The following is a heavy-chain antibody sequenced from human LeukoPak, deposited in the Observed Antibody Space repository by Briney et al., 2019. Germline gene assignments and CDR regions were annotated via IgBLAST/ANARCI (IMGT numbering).Heavy chain of an antibody. CDR2: IYSGGST. J-gene: IGHJ3*01. V-gene: IGHV3-66*01. CDR1: GFTFSSYE. CDR3: AREKDNWGIHGFDF. D-gene: IGHD3-16*01. Sequence: PGGSLRLSCAASGFTFSSYEMNWVRQAPGKGLEWVSVIYSGGSTYYADSVKGRFTISRDNSKNTLYLQMNSLRAEDTAVYYCAREKDNWGIHGFDFWGQGTMVTVSS.